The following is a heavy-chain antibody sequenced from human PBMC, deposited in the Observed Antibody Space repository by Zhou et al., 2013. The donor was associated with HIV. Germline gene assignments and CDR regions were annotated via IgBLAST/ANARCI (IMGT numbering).Heavy chain of an antibody. CDR3: ARDLALDF. Sequence: QARLFQSGAEVKNPGASVKVSCKASGYTFIAYYIHWMRQAPGQGLEWVGWINPNNGDTYYTQKFRGRVTMTRDTSINTAYMELNRLTFDDTATYFCARDLALDFWGQGTQVTVS. CDR2: INPNNGDT. J-gene: IGHJ4*02. V-gene: IGHV1-2*02. CDR1: GYTFIAYY.